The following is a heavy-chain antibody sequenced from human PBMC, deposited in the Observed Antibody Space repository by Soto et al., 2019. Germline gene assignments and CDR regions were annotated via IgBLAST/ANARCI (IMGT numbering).Heavy chain of an antibody. V-gene: IGHV3-49*03. D-gene: IGHD3-10*01. CDR1: GFTFGGYA. CDR2: IRCKDYGGTT. CDR3: TRAGLLWFGELKDDAFDI. J-gene: IGHJ3*02. Sequence: LRLSCTASGFTFGGYAMSWFRQAPGKGVEWVGFIRCKDYGGTTVYVASVKGRFTISRDDSKSIAYLQMNSLKTEDTAVYYCTRAGLLWFGELKDDAFDIWGRWTMVTV.